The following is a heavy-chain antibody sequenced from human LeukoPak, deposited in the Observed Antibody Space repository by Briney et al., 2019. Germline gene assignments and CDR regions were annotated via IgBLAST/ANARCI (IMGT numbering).Heavy chain of an antibody. CDR1: GFTFSSYG. CDR3: ARAGARLRLGELSLFWFDP. D-gene: IGHD3-16*02. CDR2: ISYDGSNK. V-gene: IGHV3-30*03. Sequence: PGGSLRLSCAASGFTFSSYGMHWVRQAPGKGLEWVAVISYDGSNKYYADSVKGRFTISRDNSKNTLYLQMNSLRAEDTAVYYCARAGARLRLGELSLFWFDPWGQGTLVTVSS. J-gene: IGHJ5*02.